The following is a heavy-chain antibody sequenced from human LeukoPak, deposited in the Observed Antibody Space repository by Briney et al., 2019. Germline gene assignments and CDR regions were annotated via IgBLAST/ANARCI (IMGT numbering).Heavy chain of an antibody. CDR3: ARDLAWGAFDY. Sequence: LTGGSLRLSCVASGFSFSYHGMNWVRLAPGKGPEWVSGVSPPGGGTYYADSVKGRFTISRDDSRNTLSLQMNSLRVEDTAVYYCARDLAWGAFDYWGQGILVAVSS. J-gene: IGHJ4*02. CDR1: GFSFSYHG. CDR2: VSPPGGGT. D-gene: IGHD7-27*01. V-gene: IGHV3-23*01.